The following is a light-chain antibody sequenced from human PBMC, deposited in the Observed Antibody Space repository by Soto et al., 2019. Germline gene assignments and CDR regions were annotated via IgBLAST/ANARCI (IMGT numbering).Light chain of an antibody. CDR2: SAS. CDR1: QSIRTW. V-gene: IGKV1-5*03. J-gene: IGKJ5*01. Sequence: DIQMTQSPSTLSASIGDSVTITCRASQSIRTWLAWHQQKPGKAPTLLIYSASSLGSGVSSRFSGSGSGTEFTLTISSLQPGDFATYYCQQYDSFPITFGQGTRLEIK. CDR3: QQYDSFPIT.